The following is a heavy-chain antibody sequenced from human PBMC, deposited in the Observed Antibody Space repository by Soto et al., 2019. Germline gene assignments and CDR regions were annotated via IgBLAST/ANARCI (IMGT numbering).Heavy chain of an antibody. D-gene: IGHD3-10*01. Sequence: GGPLRLSCAASGFTFSSYAMSWVRQAPGKGLEWVSAISGSGGSTYYADSVKGRFTISRDNPKNTLYLQMNSLRAEDTAVYNCAKDERGLVPPFAYWGQGTLVPVSS. CDR3: AKDERGLVPPFAY. CDR2: ISGSGGST. CDR1: GFTFSSYA. V-gene: IGHV3-23*01. J-gene: IGHJ4*02.